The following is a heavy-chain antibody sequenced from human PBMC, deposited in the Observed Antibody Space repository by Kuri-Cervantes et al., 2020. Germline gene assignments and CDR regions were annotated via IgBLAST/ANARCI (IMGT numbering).Heavy chain of an antibody. CDR3: EKDPSPVYCSGGGCYQA. D-gene: IGHD2-15*01. Sequence: GESLKISCAASGFTVNSNEMNWVHQAPGKGLEWVSFISGGSTYYTDSRKGRCTISRDNSKNTLYLQMNSLRDEDTAVYYCEKDPSPVYCSGGGCYQAWGQGTLVTVSS. V-gene: IGHV3-38-3*01. CDR2: ISGGST. CDR1: GFTVNSNE. J-gene: IGHJ5*02.